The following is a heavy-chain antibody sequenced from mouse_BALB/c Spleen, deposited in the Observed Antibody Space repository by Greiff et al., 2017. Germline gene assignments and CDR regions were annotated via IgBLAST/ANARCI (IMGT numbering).Heavy chain of an antibody. D-gene: IGHD2-14*01. CDR3: AREGVRGFAY. CDR1: GYAFSSYW. V-gene: IGHV1-80*01. CDR2: IYPGDGDT. Sequence: VKLMESGAELVRPGSSVKISCKASGYAFSSYWMNWVKQRPGQGLEWIGQIYPGDGDTNYNGKFKGKATLTADKSSSTAYMQLSSLTSEDSAVYFCAREGVRGFAYWGQGTLVTVSA. J-gene: IGHJ3*01.